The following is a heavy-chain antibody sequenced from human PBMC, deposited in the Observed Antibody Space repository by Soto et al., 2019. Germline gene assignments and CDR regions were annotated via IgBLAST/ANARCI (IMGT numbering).Heavy chain of an antibody. D-gene: IGHD3-10*01. V-gene: IGHV1-18*01. CDR3: ATRSPAFDY. CDR1: GYTFTSYG. Sequence: QVQLVQSGPEVKKPGASVKVSCKTSGYTFTSYGISWVRQAPGQGLEWMGWISTYKGNTNYAQKFQGRVTMTTDTTTSTGDMELRSLRSDDTAVYYCATRSPAFDYWGQGALVTGSS. CDR2: ISTYKGNT. J-gene: IGHJ4*02.